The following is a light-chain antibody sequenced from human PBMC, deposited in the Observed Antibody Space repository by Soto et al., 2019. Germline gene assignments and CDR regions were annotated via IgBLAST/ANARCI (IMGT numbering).Light chain of an antibody. J-gene: IGKJ2*01. V-gene: IGKV1-5*03. CDR1: QSIGNW. CDR3: QQYNNFLYT. CDR2: KAS. Sequence: DIQITQSPSTLSASVGDRVTITCRASQSIGNWLAWYQQKPGKAPKLLIYKASSLQSGVPYRFSGSGSGTEFTLTISSLQPDDFATYYCQQYNNFLYTFGQGTKLEIK.